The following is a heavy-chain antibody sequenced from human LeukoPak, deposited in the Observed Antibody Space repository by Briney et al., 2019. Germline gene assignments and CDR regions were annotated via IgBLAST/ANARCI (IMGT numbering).Heavy chain of an antibody. CDR1: GYTFTSYG. CDR3: ARPRPGQLLSGNWFDP. CDR2: ISAYNGNT. Sequence: EASVTVSCKASGYTFTSYGISWVRQAPGQGLEWMGWISAYNGNTNYAQKLQGRVTMTTDTSTSTAYMELRSLRSDDTAVYYCARPRPGQLLSGNWFDPWGQGTLVTVSS. D-gene: IGHD2-2*01. J-gene: IGHJ5*02. V-gene: IGHV1-18*01.